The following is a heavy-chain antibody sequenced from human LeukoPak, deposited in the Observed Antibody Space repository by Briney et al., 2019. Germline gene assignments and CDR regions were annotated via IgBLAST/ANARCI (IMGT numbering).Heavy chain of an antibody. J-gene: IGHJ5*02. Sequence: ASVRVSCKSSGYTFSSYGISWVRQAPGQGLEWMGWISAYNGNTNYAQKLQGRVTMTTDASTNTAYMELRSLRSDDTAVYSCASVGDIVATIDNWFDPWGQGTLVTVSS. CDR2: ISAYNGNT. CDR1: GYTFSSYG. CDR3: ASVGDIVATIDNWFDP. D-gene: IGHD5-12*01. V-gene: IGHV1-18*01.